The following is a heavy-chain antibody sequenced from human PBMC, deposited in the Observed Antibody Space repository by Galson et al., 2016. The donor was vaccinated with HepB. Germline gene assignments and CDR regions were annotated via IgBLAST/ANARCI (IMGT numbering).Heavy chain of an antibody. J-gene: IGHJ6*03. CDR1: GFSFSSYS. CDR3: ARGVGPAYMDV. D-gene: IGHD5/OR15-5a*01. V-gene: IGHV3-48*02. CDR2: ISSTNSPTI. Sequence: SLRLSCAASGFSFSSYSMNWVRQAPGKGLEWISYISSTNSPTIYYADSVKGRFTISRDNAKNSLYLQMNSLRDEDTAVSYCARGVGPAYMDVWGNGTTVTVSS.